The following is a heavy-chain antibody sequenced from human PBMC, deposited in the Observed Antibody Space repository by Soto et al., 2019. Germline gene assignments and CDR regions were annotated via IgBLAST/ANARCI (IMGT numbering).Heavy chain of an antibody. D-gene: IGHD3-10*01. J-gene: IGHJ4*02. CDR2: IYWDGDD. CDR3: ARQQSGGHYFDY. Sequence: QITLKESGPTLVKPTQTLTMTCTVSGFSVSTRGVGVGWIRQPPGKALEWVALIYWDGDDRYSPSLKSRLTITKDTAKNLVVLTMTNMDPADTATYYCARQQSGGHYFDYWGQGSLVTVSS. V-gene: IGHV2-5*02. CDR1: GFSVSTRGVG.